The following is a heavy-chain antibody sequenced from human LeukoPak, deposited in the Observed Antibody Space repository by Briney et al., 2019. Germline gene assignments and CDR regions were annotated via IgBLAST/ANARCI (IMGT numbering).Heavy chain of an antibody. CDR1: GGSISSYY. CDR2: IYYSGST. Sequence: SETLSLTCTVSGGSISSYYWSWLRQPPGKGLEWVGYIYYSGSTNYNPSLKSRVTMSVDTSKNQFSLKLSSVTAADTAVYYCARATLTGYFDYWGQGTLVTVSS. J-gene: IGHJ4*02. V-gene: IGHV4-59*08. CDR3: ARATLTGYFDY. D-gene: IGHD1-14*01.